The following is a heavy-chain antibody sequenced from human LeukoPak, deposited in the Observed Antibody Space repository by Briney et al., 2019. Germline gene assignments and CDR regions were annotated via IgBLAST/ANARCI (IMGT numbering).Heavy chain of an antibody. Sequence: SETLSLTCTISGGSINVNNYYWNWIRQPAGKGLEWIGRIYMSGTTNYNPSLKSRVIMPLDTSKNQFSLKVTSVTAADTAVYYCARDPVRCSGGRCSSGSFDNWGQGTLVTVSS. D-gene: IGHD2-15*01. V-gene: IGHV4-4*07. CDR3: ARDPVRCSGGRCSSGSFDN. CDR2: IYMSGTT. CDR1: GGSINVNNYY. J-gene: IGHJ4*02.